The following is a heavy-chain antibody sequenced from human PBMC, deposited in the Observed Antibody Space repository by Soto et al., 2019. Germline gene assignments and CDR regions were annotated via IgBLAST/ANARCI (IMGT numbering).Heavy chain of an antibody. D-gene: IGHD7-27*01. CDR3: ASSPRSSGHYYYGMDV. Sequence: SSVKVCCKASGYIFSNYAIHWVRPAPGQSPEWRVWRHPGTGNTKLSQEFQGRVTITRDTSATTAYMELNSLRSEDTTVYYCASSPRSSGHYYYGMDVWCQGATVTVSS. J-gene: IGHJ6*02. V-gene: IGHV1-3*01. CDR1: GYIFSNYA. CDR2: RHPGTGNT.